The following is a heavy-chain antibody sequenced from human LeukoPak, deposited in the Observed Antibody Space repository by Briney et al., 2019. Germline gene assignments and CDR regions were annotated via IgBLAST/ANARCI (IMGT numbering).Heavy chain of an antibody. CDR1: GFTFSDYY. Sequence: PGGSLRLSCAASGFTFSDYYMSWIRQAPGKGLEWVSYISSSGSTIYYADPVKGRFTISRDNAKNSLYLQMNSLRAEDTAVYYCARDSIGPTATFNTPHTYYYYYMDVWGKGTTVTISS. J-gene: IGHJ6*03. D-gene: IGHD2-2*01. V-gene: IGHV3-11*04. CDR3: ARDSIGPTATFNTPHTYYYYYMDV. CDR2: ISSSGSTI.